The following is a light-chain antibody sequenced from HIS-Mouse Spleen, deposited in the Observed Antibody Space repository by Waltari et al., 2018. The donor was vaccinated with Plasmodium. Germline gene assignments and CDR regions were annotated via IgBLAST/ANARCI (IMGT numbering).Light chain of an antibody. Sequence: QSALTQPASVSGSPGQSITISCTRTSRHVGSYNLVSLYQQPPGKAPKLMIDEGSKRPSGVSNRFSGSKSGNTASLTISGLQAEDEADYYCCSYAGSSTFVVFGGGTKLTVL. CDR1: SRHVGSYNL. CDR3: CSYAGSSTFVV. J-gene: IGLJ2*01. CDR2: EGS. V-gene: IGLV2-23*03.